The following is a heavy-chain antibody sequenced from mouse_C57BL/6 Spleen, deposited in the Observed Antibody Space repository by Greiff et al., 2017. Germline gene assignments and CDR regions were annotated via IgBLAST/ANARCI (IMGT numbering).Heavy chain of an antibody. J-gene: IGHJ2*01. V-gene: IGHV5-6*01. CDR2: ISSGGSYT. D-gene: IGHD1-1*01. CDR1: GFTFSSYG. CDR3: ARLKDYYGSGFDY. Sequence: EVKLMESGGDLVKPGGSLKLSCAASGFTFSSYGMSWVRQTPDKRLEWVATISSGGSYTYYSDSVKGRFTISRDNAKNTLYLQMSSLKSEDTAMYYCARLKDYYGSGFDYWGQGTTLTVSS.